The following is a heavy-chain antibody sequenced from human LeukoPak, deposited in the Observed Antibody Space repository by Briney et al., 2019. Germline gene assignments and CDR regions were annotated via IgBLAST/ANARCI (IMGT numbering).Heavy chain of an antibody. V-gene: IGHV3-30*02. D-gene: IGHD2-2*01. CDR1: GFTFSYYG. CDR2: IRHDGSKI. J-gene: IGHJ6*03. CDR3: AKPVIPTAYQGTYYMDV. Sequence: GGSLRLSCEASGFTFSYYGMHWVRQAPGKGLEWAAFIRHDGSKIYYADSVKGRFTISRDSSKSTLYLQTNSLRAEDTAVYYCAKPVIPTAYQGTYYMDVWGKGTTVIVSS.